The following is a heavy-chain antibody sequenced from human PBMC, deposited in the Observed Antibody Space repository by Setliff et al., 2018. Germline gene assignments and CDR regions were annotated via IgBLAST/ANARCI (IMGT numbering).Heavy chain of an antibody. Sequence: GGSLRLSCAASGFTFSTYRMHWVRQAPGKGLEWVAVIWDDGGNKYHADSVKGRFTISRDNAKNTVYLQMNSLRAEDTAVYYCAKDSSGRDAFDIWGQGTLVTVSS. V-gene: IGHV3-33*03. D-gene: IGHD3-10*01. CDR3: AKDSSGRDAFDI. CDR2: IWDDGGNK. J-gene: IGHJ3*02. CDR1: GFTFSTYR.